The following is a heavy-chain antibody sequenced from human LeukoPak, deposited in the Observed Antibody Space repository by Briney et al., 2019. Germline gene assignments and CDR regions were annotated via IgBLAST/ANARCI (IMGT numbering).Heavy chain of an antibody. CDR2: FDPEDGET. V-gene: IGHV1-24*01. J-gene: IGHJ6*02. CDR3: ARDRIWVGSNYYYYGMDV. D-gene: IGHD2-2*01. CDR1: GYTLTELS. Sequence: ASVKVSCKVSGYTLTELSMHWVRQAPGKGLEWMGGFDPEDGETIYAQKFQGRVTITRDTSASTAYMELSSLRSEDTAVYYCARDRIWVGSNYYYYGMDVWGQGTTVTVSS.